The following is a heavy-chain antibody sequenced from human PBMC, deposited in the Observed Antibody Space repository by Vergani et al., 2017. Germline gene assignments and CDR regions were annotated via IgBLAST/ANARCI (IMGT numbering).Heavy chain of an antibody. V-gene: IGHV4-38-2*01. D-gene: IGHD6-13*01. J-gene: IGHJ4*02. CDR1: GYSISSGYY. Sequence: QMQLQESGPGLVKASETLSLTCAVSGYSISSGYYWGWIRQPPGKGLEWIGSIYHSGSTYYNPSLKSRVTISVDTSKNQFSLKLSSVTAADTAVYYCASTAGIAMYYFDYWGQGTLVTVSS. CDR2: IYHSGST. CDR3: ASTAGIAMYYFDY.